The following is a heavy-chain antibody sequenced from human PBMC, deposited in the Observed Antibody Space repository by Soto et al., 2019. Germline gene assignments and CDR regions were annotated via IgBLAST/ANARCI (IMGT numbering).Heavy chain of an antibody. CDR3: ARDTFTGTIDY. J-gene: IGHJ4*02. V-gene: IGHV4-59*01. Sequence: PSETLSLTCTVSGGSISSYYWSWIRQPPGKGLEWIGYIYYSGSTNYNPSLKSRVTISVDTSKNQFSLKLSSVTAADTAVYYCARDTFTGTIDYWGQGTLVTVSS. D-gene: IGHD1-1*01. CDR2: IYYSGST. CDR1: GGSISSYY.